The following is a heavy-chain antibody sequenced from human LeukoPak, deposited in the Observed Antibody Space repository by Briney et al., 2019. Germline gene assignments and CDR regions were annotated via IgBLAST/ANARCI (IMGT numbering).Heavy chain of an antibody. CDR3: ARHSGDDSSGYYYDAFDI. CDR2: IIPILGIA. J-gene: IGHJ3*02. D-gene: IGHD3-22*01. CDR1: GGTFSSYA. Sequence: RAASVKVSCKASGGTFSSYAISWVRQAPGQGLEWMGRIIPILGIANYAQMFQGRVTITADKSTSTAYMELSSLRSEDTAVYYCARHSGDDSSGYYYDAFDIWGQGTMVTVSS. V-gene: IGHV1-69*04.